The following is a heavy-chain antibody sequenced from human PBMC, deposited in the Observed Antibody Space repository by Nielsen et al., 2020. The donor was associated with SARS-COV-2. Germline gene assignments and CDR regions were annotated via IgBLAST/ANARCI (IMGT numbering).Heavy chain of an antibody. CDR2: ISWNSGSI. V-gene: IGHV3-9*01. Sequence: SLKISCAASGFTFDDYAMHWVRQAPGKGLEWVSGISWNSGSIGYADSVKGRFTISRDNAKNSLYLQMNSLRAEDTALYYCAKAQTVLRYFDWLPDNAFDIWGQGTIVTISS. CDR3: AKAQTVLRYFDWLPDNAFDI. CDR1: GFTFDDYA. D-gene: IGHD3-9*01. J-gene: IGHJ3*02.